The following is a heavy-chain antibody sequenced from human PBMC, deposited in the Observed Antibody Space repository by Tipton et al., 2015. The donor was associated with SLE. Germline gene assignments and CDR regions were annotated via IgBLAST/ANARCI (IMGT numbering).Heavy chain of an antibody. CDR1: GGSISTGYY. Sequence: TLSLTCTVSGGSISTGYYWGWIRQPPGKGLQWIGDMYYSGTTNYNSSLKSRVSISLDMSKNQFSLKLTSVTAADTAVYYCASRRGYSGYVDNWGQGTLVTASS. CDR3: ASRRGYSGYVDN. D-gene: IGHD5-12*01. V-gene: IGHV4-61*05. CDR2: MYYSGTT. J-gene: IGHJ4*02.